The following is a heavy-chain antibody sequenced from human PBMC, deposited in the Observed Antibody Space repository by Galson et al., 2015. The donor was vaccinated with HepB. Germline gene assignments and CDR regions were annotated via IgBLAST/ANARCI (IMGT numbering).Heavy chain of an antibody. J-gene: IGHJ2*01. CDR2: ISSSSSYI. CDR3: ARDHWAWGITMVRGVRFDL. CDR1: GFTFSSYS. Sequence: SLRLSCAASGFTFSSYSMNWVRQAPGKGLEWVSSISSSSSYIYYADSVKGRFTISRDNAKNSLYLQMNSLRAEDTAVYYCARDHWAWGITMVRGVRFDLWGRGPLVTVSS. D-gene: IGHD3-10*01. V-gene: IGHV3-21*01.